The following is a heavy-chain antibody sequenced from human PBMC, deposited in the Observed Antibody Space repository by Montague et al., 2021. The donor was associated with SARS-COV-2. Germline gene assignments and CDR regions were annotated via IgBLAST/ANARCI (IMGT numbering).Heavy chain of an antibody. CDR2: IQHSRII. V-gene: IGHV4-34*01. J-gene: IGHJ3*01. D-gene: IGHD2-8*01. CDR1: GGSFSDYY. Sequence: SETLSLTCAVSGGSFSDYYWSWIRQPPGKGLEWIGLEWIGEIQHSRIINYNPSLKSRVTISVDASRNQLSLKLGSVTAADTAVYYCWMGGGNGVFDLWGQGTMVTVSS. CDR3: WMGGGNGVFDL.